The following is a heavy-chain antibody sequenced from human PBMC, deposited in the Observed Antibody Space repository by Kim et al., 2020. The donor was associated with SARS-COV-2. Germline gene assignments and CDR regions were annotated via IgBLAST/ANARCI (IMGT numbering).Heavy chain of an antibody. D-gene: IGHD2-15*01. J-gene: IGHJ1*01. CDR3: ARGRYCSGGSCYSEYFQH. Sequence: KSRVTISVDTSKNQLSLKLSSVTAADTAVYYCARGRYCSGGSCYSEYFQHWGQGTLVTVSS. V-gene: IGHV4-31*02.